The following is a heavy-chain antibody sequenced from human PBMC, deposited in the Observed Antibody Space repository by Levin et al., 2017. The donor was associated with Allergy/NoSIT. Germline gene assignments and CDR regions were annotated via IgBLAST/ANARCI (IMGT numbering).Heavy chain of an antibody. V-gene: IGHV3-15*01. J-gene: IGHJ3*02. CDR2: IKSKTDGGTT. Sequence: GESLKISCAASGFTFSNAWMSWVRQAPGKGLEWVGRIKSKTDGGTTDYAAPVKGRFTISRDDSKNTLYLQMNSLKTEDTAVYYCTTGAYDFWSGYYVIWGQGTMVTVSS. CDR1: GFTFSNAW. CDR3: TTGAYDFWSGYYVI. D-gene: IGHD3-3*01.